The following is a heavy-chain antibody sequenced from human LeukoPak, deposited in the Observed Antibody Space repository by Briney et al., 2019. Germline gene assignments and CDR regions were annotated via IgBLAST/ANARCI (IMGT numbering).Heavy chain of an antibody. V-gene: IGHV3-7*03. CDR3: ARGTYSGSTSGDY. J-gene: IGHJ4*02. CDR1: GFTFSNLW. CDR2: IKDDGSQK. D-gene: IGHD3-16*01. Sequence: GGSWRPSCLASGFTFSNLWMNWARQPPGKGRGWVACIKDDGSQKYYVDSVNGRFSISRDNAKNSLYLQMISLRAEETAVYYCARGTYSGSTSGDYWGQGTLVTVSS.